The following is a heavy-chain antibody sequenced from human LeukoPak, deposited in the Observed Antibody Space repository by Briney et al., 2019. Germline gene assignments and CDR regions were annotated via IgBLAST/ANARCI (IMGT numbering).Heavy chain of an antibody. CDR3: ATLYYYDSSGHPYYFDY. CDR2: INPNSGGT. CDR1: GYTFTGYY. Sequence: ASVKVSCKASGYTFTGYYMHWVRQAPGQGLEWMGWINPNSGGTNYAQKFQGRVTVTRDTSISTAYMELSRLRSDDTAVYYCATLYYYDSSGHPYYFDYWGQGTLVTVSS. J-gene: IGHJ4*02. V-gene: IGHV1-2*02. D-gene: IGHD3-22*01.